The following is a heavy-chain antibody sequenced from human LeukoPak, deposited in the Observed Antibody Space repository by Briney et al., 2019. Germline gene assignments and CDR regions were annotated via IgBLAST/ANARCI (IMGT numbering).Heavy chain of an antibody. CDR3: ARDRSDFWSGYYPTIYFDY. V-gene: IGHV3-7*01. Sequence: GGSLRLSCAASGFIFNNYAMSWVRQAPGKGLEWVANIKQDGSEKYYVDSVKGRFTISRDNAKNSLYLQMNSLRAEDTAVYYCARDRSDFWSGYYPTIYFDYWGQGTLVTVSS. J-gene: IGHJ4*02. CDR1: GFIFNNYA. CDR2: IKQDGSEK. D-gene: IGHD3-3*01.